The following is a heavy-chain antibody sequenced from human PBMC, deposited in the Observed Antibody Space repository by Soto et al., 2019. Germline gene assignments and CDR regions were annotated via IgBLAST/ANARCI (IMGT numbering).Heavy chain of an antibody. J-gene: IGHJ4*02. CDR1: GFSFDAYG. CDR2: ISYDGSHR. D-gene: IGHD5-12*01. V-gene: IGHV3-30*18. CDR3: TKEGRGYGGFDPNSYFEN. Sequence: QVQLVESAGGVVQPGTSLRLSCSASGFSFDAYGMHWVRQTPGKGLEWVAVISYDGSHRTYGDSVKGRFTISRDNSKNTVHLQMNNLRAEDTALYYCTKEGRGYGGFDPNSYFENWGQGTQVTVSS.